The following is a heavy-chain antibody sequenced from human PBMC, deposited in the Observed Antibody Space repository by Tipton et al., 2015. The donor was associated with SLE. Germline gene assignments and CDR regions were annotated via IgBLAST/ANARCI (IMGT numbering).Heavy chain of an antibody. D-gene: IGHD2-2*01. J-gene: IGHJ4*02. V-gene: IGHV4-34*01. Sequence: TLSLTCAVYGGSFSGYYWSWIRQPPGKGLEWIGEINHSGSTNYNPSLKSRVTISVDTSKNQFSLKLSSVTAADTAVYYCARGRIVVVPAARGFDYWGQGTLVTVSS. CDR3: ARGRIVVVPAARGFDY. CDR2: INHSGST. CDR1: GGSFSGYY.